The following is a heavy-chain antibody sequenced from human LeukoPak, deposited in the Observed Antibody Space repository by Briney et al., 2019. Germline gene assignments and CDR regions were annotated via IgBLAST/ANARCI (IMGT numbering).Heavy chain of an antibody. D-gene: IGHD4-17*01. CDR3: ARADYGHYFDY. Sequence: ASVKVSCKASGYAFTGYYMHWVRQAPGQGLEGMGWINPTSGGTNYAQKFQGRVTMTRDTSISTAYMELSRLTSDDSAVYYCARADYGHYFDYWGQGTLVTVSS. V-gene: IGHV1-2*02. CDR1: GYAFTGYY. J-gene: IGHJ4*02. CDR2: INPTSGGT.